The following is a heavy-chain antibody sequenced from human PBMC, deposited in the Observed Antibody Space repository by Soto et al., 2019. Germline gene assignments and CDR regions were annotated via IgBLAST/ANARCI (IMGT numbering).Heavy chain of an antibody. V-gene: IGHV2-5*02. CDR3: AHRVSYSACDVGGFDS. D-gene: IGHD2-15*01. J-gene: IGHJ5*01. CDR1: GFSLTNSGVG. Sequence: QITLKESGPTLVEPTQTLPLTCSFSGFSLTNSGVGVGWFRQAPGKALECLGIIYWVNDRRYNPTLKTRLTITKDTSKTQVVLSMTYMEPVDTGTYYCAHRVSYSACDVGGFDSWGQGTPVTVS. CDR2: IYWVNDR.